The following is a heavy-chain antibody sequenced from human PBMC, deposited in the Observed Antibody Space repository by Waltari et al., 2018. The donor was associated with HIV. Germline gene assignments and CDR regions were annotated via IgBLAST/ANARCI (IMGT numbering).Heavy chain of an antibody. CDR3: ARAIAVASTGVFDY. V-gene: IGHV4-34*02. CDR2: INHSGST. Sequence: QVQLQQWGAGLLKPSETLSLTCAIYGGTFRGSHRSWTRQTPWKGLEWIGEINHSGSTNYNPSLKSRITMSIDTAKNQFSLKLRSVTAADTTVYYCARAIAVASTGVFDYWGQGTLVTVSS. D-gene: IGHD6-19*01. J-gene: IGHJ4*02. CDR1: GGTFRGSH.